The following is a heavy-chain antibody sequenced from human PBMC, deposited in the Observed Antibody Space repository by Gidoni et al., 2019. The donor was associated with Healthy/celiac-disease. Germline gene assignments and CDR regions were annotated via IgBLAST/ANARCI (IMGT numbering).Heavy chain of an antibody. CDR3: AKDTPLNYYDSSGYFSHPDY. V-gene: IGHV3-30*18. Sequence: QVQLVASGGGVVQPGRSLRLSCAASGFTFSSSGIHWVRQAPGKGLEWVAVISYDGSNKYYADSVKGRFTISRDNSKNTLYLQMNSLRAEDTAVYYCAKDTPLNYYDSSGYFSHPDYWGQGTLVTVSS. D-gene: IGHD3-22*01. CDR1: GFTFSSSG. CDR2: ISYDGSNK. J-gene: IGHJ4*02.